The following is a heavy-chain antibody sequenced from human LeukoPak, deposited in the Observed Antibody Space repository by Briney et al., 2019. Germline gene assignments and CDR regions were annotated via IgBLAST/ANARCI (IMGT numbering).Heavy chain of an antibody. CDR2: INAGNGNT. CDR1: GYTFTSYY. CDR3: ASWGPYYYDSSGFFRPEDYYYYGMDV. D-gene: IGHD3-22*01. J-gene: IGHJ6*02. Sequence: GASVKVSCKASGYTFTSYYMHWVRQAPGQRLEWMGWINAGNGNTKYSQKFQGRVTITRDTSASTAYMELSSLRSEDTAVYYCASWGPYYYDSSGFFRPEDYYYYGMDVWGQGTTVTVSS. V-gene: IGHV1-3*01.